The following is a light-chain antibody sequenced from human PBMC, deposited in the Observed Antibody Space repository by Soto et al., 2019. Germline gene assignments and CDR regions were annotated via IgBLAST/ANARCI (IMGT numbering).Light chain of an antibody. CDR1: QSVSSY. J-gene: IGKJ4*01. CDR3: QQRSNWPF. CDR2: DAS. Sequence: EIELTQSPATLSLSPGERATLSCRASQSVSSYLAWYQQKPGQAPRLLIYDASNRATGIPARFSGSGSGTDFTLTISSLEPEDFAVYYCQQRSNWPFFGGGTKVEIK. V-gene: IGKV3-11*01.